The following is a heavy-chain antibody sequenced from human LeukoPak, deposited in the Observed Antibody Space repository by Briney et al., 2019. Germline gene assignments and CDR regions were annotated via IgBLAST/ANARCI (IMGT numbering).Heavy chain of an antibody. CDR1: GGSISSSSYY. CDR2: IYYSGST. Sequence: SETLSLTCTVSGGSISSSSYYWGWIRQPPGKGLEWIGSIYYSGSTYYNPSLKSRVTISVDTSKNQFSPKLSSVTAADTAVYYCARTYYYDSSGSDDAFDIWGQGTMVTVSS. V-gene: IGHV4-39*01. J-gene: IGHJ3*02. D-gene: IGHD3-22*01. CDR3: ARTYYYDSSGSDDAFDI.